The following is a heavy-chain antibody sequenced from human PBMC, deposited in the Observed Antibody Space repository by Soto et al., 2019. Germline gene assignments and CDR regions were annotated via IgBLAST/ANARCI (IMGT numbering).Heavy chain of an antibody. D-gene: IGHD3-16*01. V-gene: IGHV4-59*08. CDR2: IYYSGST. CDR3: ARRWGEALDY. Sequence: QVQLQESGPGLVKPSETLSLTCTVSGGSLSSYYWSLIRQPPGKGLEWIGYIYYSGSTNYNPSLKSQVTISLDTSKNQFYLRLRSVTAADTAVYYCARRWGEALDYWGQGTLVTVSS. CDR1: GGSLSSYY. J-gene: IGHJ4*02.